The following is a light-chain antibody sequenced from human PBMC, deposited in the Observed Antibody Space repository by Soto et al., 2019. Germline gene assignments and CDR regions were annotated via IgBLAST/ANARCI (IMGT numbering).Light chain of an antibody. Sequence: QSVLTQPPSVSGAPGQRVTIACTGSSSNIGTGYDVHWYQQLPGTAPKLLIYGNSNRPSGVPDRFSGSKPGTSASRAITGRQAEHEADYYCQSYDSSLSGVVFGGGTKLTVL. CDR1: SSNIGTGYD. V-gene: IGLV1-40*01. J-gene: IGLJ2*01. CDR3: QSYDSSLSGVV. CDR2: GNS.